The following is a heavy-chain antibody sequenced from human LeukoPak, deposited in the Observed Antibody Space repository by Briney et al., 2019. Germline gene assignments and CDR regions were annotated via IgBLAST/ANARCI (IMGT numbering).Heavy chain of an antibody. CDR1: GFTFSSYG. CDR3: ASEWEHDF. Sequence: GGSLRLSCAASGFTFSSYGMSWVRQAPGKGLEWVSSISTSSYIYYADSVKGRFTISRDNAKNSLFLQMNSLRAEDTAVYYCASEWEHDFWGQGTLVTVSS. CDR2: ISTSSYI. V-gene: IGHV3-21*01. D-gene: IGHD1-26*01. J-gene: IGHJ4*02.